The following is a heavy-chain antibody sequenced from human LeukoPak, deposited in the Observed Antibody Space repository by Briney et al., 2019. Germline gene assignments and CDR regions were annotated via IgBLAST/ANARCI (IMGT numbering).Heavy chain of an antibody. V-gene: IGHV4-61*09. D-gene: IGHD3-22*01. CDR2: IYTSGST. J-gene: IGHJ4*02. CDR1: GGSISSGSYC. Sequence: SETLSLTCTVSGGSISSGSYCWSWIRQPAGKGLEWIGHIYTSGSTNYNPSLKSRVTISVDTSKNQFSLKLSSVTAADTAVYYCARGWMGDSSPTVDYWGQGTLVTVSS. CDR3: ARGWMGDSSPTVDY.